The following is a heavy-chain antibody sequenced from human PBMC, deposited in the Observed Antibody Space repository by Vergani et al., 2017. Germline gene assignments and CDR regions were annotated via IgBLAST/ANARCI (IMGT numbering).Heavy chain of an antibody. CDR2: STTGGATHA. CDR3: AGDTHSWQRADG. J-gene: IGHJ4*02. Sequence: QAQLQESGPGLVKPSETLSLTCHVFGFSVTDYNCNWIRQAPGKGLEWIGSLSTTGGATHASHNPSLKSQVSISVDTSKIQFSLRLTSVTAEDSAIYYCAGDTHSWQRADGWGQGLLVSVSS. CDR1: GFSVTDYN. D-gene: IGHD6-13*01. V-gene: IGHV4-59*02.